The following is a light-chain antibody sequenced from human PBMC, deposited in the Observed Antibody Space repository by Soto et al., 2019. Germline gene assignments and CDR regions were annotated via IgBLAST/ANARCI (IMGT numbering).Light chain of an antibody. CDR2: LGS. CDR1: QCLLQSCGYNY. Sequence: EGQLCRSLTPGEPDKNSCRCSQCLLQSCGYNYSDWYLQRPGXAPXALIYLGSHRASGVPDRFCGCGSGPHSTLNSSSVVAADLGFYYRLLAQQWGPFGQGTKVDIK. V-gene: IGKV2-28*01. CDR3: LLAQQWGP. J-gene: IGKJ2*01.